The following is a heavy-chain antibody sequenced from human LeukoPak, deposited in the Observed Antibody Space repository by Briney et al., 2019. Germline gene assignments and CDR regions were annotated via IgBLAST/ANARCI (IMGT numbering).Heavy chain of an antibody. CDR1: GFTFDDYT. CDR3: AKDIGPYGDYCFDY. V-gene: IGHV3-43*01. D-gene: IGHD4-17*01. J-gene: IGHJ4*02. CDR2: ISWDGGST. Sequence: GGSLRLSCAASGFTFDDYTMHWVRQAPGKGLEWVSLISWDGGSTYYADSVKGRFTISRDNSKNSLYLQMNSLRTEDTALYYCAKDIGPYGDYCFDYWGQGTLVTVSS.